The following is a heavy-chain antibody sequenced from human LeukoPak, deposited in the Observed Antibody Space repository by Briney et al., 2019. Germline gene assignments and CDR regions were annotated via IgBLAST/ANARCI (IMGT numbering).Heavy chain of an antibody. CDR3: ARYDSSSSALEN. V-gene: IGHV1-69*13. J-gene: IGHJ4*02. Sequence: SVKVSCKASGGTFSSYAISWVRQAPGQGLEWMGGIIPIFGTANYAQKFQGRVTITADESTSTAYMELSSLRSEDTAVYYCARYDSSSSALENWGQGTLVTVSS. D-gene: IGHD3-22*01. CDR1: GGTFSSYA. CDR2: IIPIFGTA.